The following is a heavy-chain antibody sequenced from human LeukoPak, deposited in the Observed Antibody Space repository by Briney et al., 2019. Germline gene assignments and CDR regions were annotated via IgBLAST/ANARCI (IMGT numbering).Heavy chain of an antibody. Sequence: ASVKVSCKASGYTFTSYDINWVRQATGQGLEWMGWMNPNSGNTGYAQKFQGRVTITRNTSISTAYMELSSLRSEDTAVYYRARGLEGTLSDTIFGVVIIYYYYYMDVWGKGTTVTVSS. CDR2: MNPNSGNT. D-gene: IGHD3-3*01. CDR3: ARGLEGTLSDTIFGVVIIYYYYYMDV. CDR1: GYTFTSYD. V-gene: IGHV1-8*03. J-gene: IGHJ6*03.